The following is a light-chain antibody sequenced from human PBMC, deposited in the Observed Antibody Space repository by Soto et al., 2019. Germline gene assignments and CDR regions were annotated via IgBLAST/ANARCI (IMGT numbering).Light chain of an antibody. CDR1: QSVSSS. V-gene: IGKV3-15*01. J-gene: IGKJ2*01. CDR2: GAS. CDR3: QEYNTWPPHT. Sequence: EIVMTQSPATLSVSPGERATLSCRASQSVSSSVAWYQQKPGQAPRLLIYGASTRATGIPARFSGSGSGTEFNLTISSLQSEDFAVYYCQEYNTWPPHTFGQGTKLEIK.